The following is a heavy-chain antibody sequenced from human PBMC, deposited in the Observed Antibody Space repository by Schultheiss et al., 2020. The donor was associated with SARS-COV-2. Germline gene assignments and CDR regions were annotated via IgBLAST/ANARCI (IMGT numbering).Heavy chain of an antibody. D-gene: IGHD2-2*01. CDR3: ARVPAAMPFYYYYYMDV. V-gene: IGHV3-48*04. Sequence: GGSLRLSCAASGFTFSSYGMHWVRQAPGKGLEWVSYISSSGSTIYYADSVKGRFTISRDNAKNSLYLQMNSLRAEDTAVYYCARVPAAMPFYYYYYMDVWGKGTTVTVSS. CDR1: GFTFSSYG. CDR2: ISSSGSTI. J-gene: IGHJ6*03.